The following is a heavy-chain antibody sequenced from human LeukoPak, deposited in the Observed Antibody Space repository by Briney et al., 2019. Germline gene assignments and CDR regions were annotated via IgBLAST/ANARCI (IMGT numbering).Heavy chain of an antibody. CDR1: GFSFRNYA. CDR2: INTDGRIT. CDR3: TRDGGSFCDFDY. Sequence: GGSLGLSCVASGFSFRNYAIHWVRQASGKGLEYVSVINTDGRITYYADSVKGRFTISRDNSRNTVYLQMGSLRGEDMAVYYCTRDGGSFCDFDYWGQGALVTVSS. V-gene: IGHV3-64*02. J-gene: IGHJ4*02. D-gene: IGHD1-26*01.